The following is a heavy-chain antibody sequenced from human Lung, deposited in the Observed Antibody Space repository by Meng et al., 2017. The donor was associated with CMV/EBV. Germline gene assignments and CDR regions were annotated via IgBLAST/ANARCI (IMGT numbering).Heavy chain of an antibody. Sequence: ASVKVSXKASGYTFTSYDINWVRQATGQGLEWMGWMNPNSGNTGCAQKFQGRVTITRNTSISTAYMELSSLRSEDTAVYYCARIGGGNRGDFDYWGQGTLVTVSS. CDR2: MNPNSGNT. D-gene: IGHD2-15*01. CDR1: GYTFTSYD. CDR3: ARIGGGNRGDFDY. V-gene: IGHV1-8*03. J-gene: IGHJ4*02.